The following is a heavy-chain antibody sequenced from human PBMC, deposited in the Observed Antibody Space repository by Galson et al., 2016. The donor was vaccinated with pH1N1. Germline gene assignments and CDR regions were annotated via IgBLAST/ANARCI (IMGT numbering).Heavy chain of an antibody. CDR2: IYPSDSDT. V-gene: IGHV5-51*03. Sequence: QSGAEVKKPGESLKISCKSSGYSFTNYWIAWVRQMPGKGLQWMGIIYPSDSDTRYSPSFQGQVTISADKSISTAYLQRSSLKASDTAIYYCARGSGSPGAYYYYGMDVWGQGTTVTVSS. CDR3: ARGSGSPGAYYYYGMDV. CDR1: GYSFTNYW. J-gene: IGHJ6*02. D-gene: IGHD3-10*01.